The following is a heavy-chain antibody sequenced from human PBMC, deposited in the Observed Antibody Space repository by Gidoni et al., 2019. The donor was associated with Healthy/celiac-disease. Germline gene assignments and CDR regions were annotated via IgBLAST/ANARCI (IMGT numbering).Heavy chain of an antibody. Sequence: VKLLRSGGGLVRPGGSLRLSCAASGFTFSSLAMSWVGQAQGKGREWVTAISGSGGSTYYADSVKCRITISRDNTKNKLYLKMNSLRAEDTAVYYCRTKIAGMPVGFDYWGQGTLVTVSS. D-gene: IGHD6-13*01. CDR3: RTKIAGMPVGFDY. CDR2: ISGSGGST. V-gene: IGHV3-23*01. J-gene: IGHJ4*02. CDR1: GFTFSSLA.